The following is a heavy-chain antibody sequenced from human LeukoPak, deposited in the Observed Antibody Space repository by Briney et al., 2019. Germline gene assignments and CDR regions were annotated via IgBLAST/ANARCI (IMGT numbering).Heavy chain of an antibody. Sequence: GGSLRLSCAASGFTFSSYGMHWVRQAPGKGLEWVAVIWYGGSNKYYGDSVKGRFTISRDDSKNTLYLQMNSLRAEDTAVYYCAKDRSSSHMDVWGKGTTVTVSS. J-gene: IGHJ6*03. CDR2: IWYGGSNK. CDR3: AKDRSSSHMDV. CDR1: GFTFSSYG. V-gene: IGHV3-30*02. D-gene: IGHD3-10*01.